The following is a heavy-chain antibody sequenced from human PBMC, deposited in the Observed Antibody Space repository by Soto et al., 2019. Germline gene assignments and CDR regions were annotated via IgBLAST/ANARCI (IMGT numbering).Heavy chain of an antibody. CDR3: ARVSYYYGSGSYSHYYYGMDV. V-gene: IGHV4-34*01. CDR1: GGSFSGYY. J-gene: IGHJ6*02. CDR2: INHSGST. D-gene: IGHD3-10*01. Sequence: SETLSLTCAVYGGSFSGYYWSWIRQPPGKGLEWIGEINHSGSTNYNPSLKSRVTISVDTSKNQFSLKLSSVTAADTAVYYCARVSYYYGSGSYSHYYYGMDVWGQGTTVTVSS.